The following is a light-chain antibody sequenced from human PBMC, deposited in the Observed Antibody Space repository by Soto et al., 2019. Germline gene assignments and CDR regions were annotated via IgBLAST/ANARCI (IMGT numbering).Light chain of an antibody. V-gene: IGKV1-5*03. CDR3: KQYNSYYT. Sequence: DIQMTQSPSTLSASVGDRVTITCRASQSISSWLAWYQQKPGKAPKLLIYKASSLESGVPSRFSGSGSGTEFTLTISSLQPDDFATYYCKQYNSYYTFGQGTKREIK. CDR2: KAS. CDR1: QSISSW. J-gene: IGKJ2*01.